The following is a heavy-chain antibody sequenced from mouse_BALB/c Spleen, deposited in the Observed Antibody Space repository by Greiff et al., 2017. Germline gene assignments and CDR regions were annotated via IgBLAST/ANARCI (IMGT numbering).Heavy chain of an antibody. V-gene: IGHV1-14*01. D-gene: IGHD2-4*01. CDR2: INPYNDGT. J-gene: IGHJ2*01. CDR3: ARSGYDYDEYYFDY. CDR1: GYTFTSYV. Sequence: VQLQQSGPELVKPGASVKMSCKASGYTFTSYVMHWVKQKPGQGLEWIGYINPYNDGTKYNEKFKGKATLTSDKSSSTAYMELSSLTSEDSAVYYGARSGYDYDEYYFDYWGQGTTLTVSS.